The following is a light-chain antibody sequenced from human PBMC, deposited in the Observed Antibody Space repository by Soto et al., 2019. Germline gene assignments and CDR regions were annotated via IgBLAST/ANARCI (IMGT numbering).Light chain of an antibody. V-gene: IGKV1-12*01. Sequence: DIQMTQSPSSVSASVGDRVTITCRASQGISNWLTWYQQKPGKAPNLLIYGASSLQSGVPSRFSGSGYGTDFTLTISSPQPEDFATYYCQPADTFPLTFGGGTKAEIK. CDR3: QPADTFPLT. CDR2: GAS. CDR1: QGISNW. J-gene: IGKJ4*01.